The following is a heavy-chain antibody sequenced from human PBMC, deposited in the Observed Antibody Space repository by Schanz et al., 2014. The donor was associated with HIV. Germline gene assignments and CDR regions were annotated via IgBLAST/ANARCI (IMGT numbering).Heavy chain of an antibody. CDR2: MNPNSGNT. CDR3: ASLVGATGLELDY. V-gene: IGHV1-8*02. CDR1: GGTFSSYA. D-gene: IGHD1-26*01. Sequence: QVQLVQSGTEVKKPGSSVTVSCKASGGTFSSYAISWVRQAPGQGLEWMGWMNPNSGNTGYAQKFQGRVTMTRNTSISTAYMELSSLRSEDTAVYYCASLVGATGLELDYWGQGTLVTVSS. J-gene: IGHJ4*02.